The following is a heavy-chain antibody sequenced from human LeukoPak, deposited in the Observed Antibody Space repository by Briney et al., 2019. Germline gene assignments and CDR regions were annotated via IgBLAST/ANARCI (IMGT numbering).Heavy chain of an antibody. CDR1: GGTFSSYA. CDR2: IIPIFGTA. J-gene: IGHJ6*03. Sequence: SVKVSCKASGGTFSSYAISWVRQAPGQGLEWMGGIIPIFGTANYAQKFQGRVTITTDESTSTAYMELSSLRSEDTAVYYCASSPGGDTAMVPQYYYYMDVWGKGTTVTVSS. D-gene: IGHD5-18*01. CDR3: ASSPGGDTAMVPQYYYYMDV. V-gene: IGHV1-69*05.